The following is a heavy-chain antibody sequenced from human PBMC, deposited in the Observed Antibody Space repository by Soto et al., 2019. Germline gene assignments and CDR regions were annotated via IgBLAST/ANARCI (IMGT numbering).Heavy chain of an antibody. V-gene: IGHV4-30-4*01. D-gene: IGHD7-27*01. CDR2: IYNGGTT. J-gene: IGHJ4*02. Sequence: QVQLQESGPGLVKPSQTLSLTCTVSGGSISNVNYCWSWIRQSPDKGLEWIGHIYNGGTTYNNPSLTXRXSXSXXASNNQFSLKLSSVSAAATAVYYCARGPSGDKVDSWGQGTLVTVSS. CDR1: GGSISNVNYC. CDR3: ARGPSGDKVDS.